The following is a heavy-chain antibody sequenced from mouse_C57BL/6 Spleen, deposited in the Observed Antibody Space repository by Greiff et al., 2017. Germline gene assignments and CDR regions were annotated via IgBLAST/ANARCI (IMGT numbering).Heavy chain of an antibody. V-gene: IGHV1-36*01. CDR3: ARGYYGSSSWFAY. CDR2: VYPYNGGT. D-gene: IGHD1-1*01. Sequence: VQLKESGPVLVKPGPSVKISCKASGFTFTDYYMHWVKQSHGKSLEWIGLVYPYNGGTSYNQKFKGKATLTVDTSSSTAYMELNSLTSEDSAVYYCARGYYGSSSWFAYWGQGTLVTVSA. CDR1: GFTFTDYY. J-gene: IGHJ3*01.